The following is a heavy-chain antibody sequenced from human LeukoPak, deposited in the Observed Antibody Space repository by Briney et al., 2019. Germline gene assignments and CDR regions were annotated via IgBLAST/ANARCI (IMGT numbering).Heavy chain of an antibody. CDR2: INPNSGGT. CDR3: ARDSRITGTTGVLRAVLSYYYYYYMDV. J-gene: IGHJ6*03. CDR1: GYTFTGYY. D-gene: IGHD1-20*01. Sequence: GASVKVSCKASGYTFTGYYMHWVRQAPGQGLEWMGWINPNSGGTNYAQKLQGRVTMTTDTSTSTAYMELRSLRSDDTAVYYCARDSRITGTTGVLRAVLSYYYYYYMDVWGKGTTVTVSS. V-gene: IGHV1-2*02.